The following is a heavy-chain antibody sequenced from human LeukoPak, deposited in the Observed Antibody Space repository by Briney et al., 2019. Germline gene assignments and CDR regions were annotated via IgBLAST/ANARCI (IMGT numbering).Heavy chain of an antibody. D-gene: IGHD1-26*01. CDR1: GLKFNDYA. CDR3: AKETKVGENLYYFDY. CDR2: LSWHSGSI. V-gene: IGHV3-9*01. Sequence: SLRLSCVASGLKFNDYAMHWVRQAPGKGLEWVSGLSWHSGSIGYADSVKGRFIISRDNAKNSMYLEMNSLRPEDSALYYCAKETKVGENLYYFDYWGRGTLVTVSS. J-gene: IGHJ4*02.